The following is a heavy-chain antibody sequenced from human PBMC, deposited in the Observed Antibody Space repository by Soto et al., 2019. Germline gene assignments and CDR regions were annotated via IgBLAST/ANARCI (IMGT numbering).Heavy chain of an antibody. CDR2: INHSGST. D-gene: IGHD3-10*01. J-gene: IGHJ5*02. Sequence: SETLSLTCAVYGGSFSGYYWSWIRQPPGKGLEWIGEINHSGSTNYNPSLKSRVTISVDTSKNQFSLKLSSVTAADTAVYYCVRAPPTYYYGSGSYCWFDPWGQGTLVTVSS. CDR3: VRAPPTYYYGSGSYCWFDP. V-gene: IGHV4-34*01. CDR1: GGSFSGYY.